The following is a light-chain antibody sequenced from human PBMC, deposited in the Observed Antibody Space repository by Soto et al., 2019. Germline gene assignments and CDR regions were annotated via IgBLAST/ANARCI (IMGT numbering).Light chain of an antibody. Sequence: EVVMTPSPATLSVSPGERVTLSCRASQSINAQLAWYQQKPGQAPRLLIHGASTRATGIPARFSGSGFGTEFRLTISSLQSEDFAVYYWQNYNTWLSTFCHGTKVEIQ. CDR1: QSINAQ. J-gene: IGKJ1*01. CDR3: QNYNTWLST. CDR2: GAS. V-gene: IGKV3-15*01.